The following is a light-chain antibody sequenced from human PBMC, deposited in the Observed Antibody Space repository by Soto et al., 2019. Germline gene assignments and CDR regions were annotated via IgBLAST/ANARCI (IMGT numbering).Light chain of an antibody. V-gene: IGKV1-5*01. J-gene: IGKJ4*01. CDR3: QQCSSYPLT. Sequence: ENQMIPAPAAPFKTIGDRVTITFPASQSISGWLAWYQQKPGRAPKLLIYDASSLESGVPSRFSGSGSGTEFTLTISSLQPDDFATYYCQQCSSYPLTFGGGTRWIS. CDR1: QSISGW. CDR2: DAS.